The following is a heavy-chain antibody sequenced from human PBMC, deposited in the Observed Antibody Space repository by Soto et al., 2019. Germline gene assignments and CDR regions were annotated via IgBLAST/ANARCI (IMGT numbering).Heavy chain of an antibody. CDR3: ATGPHYYDSSGYYYVQTVFDY. J-gene: IGHJ4*02. D-gene: IGHD3-22*01. Sequence: GASVKVSCKASGGTFSSYAISWVRQAPGQGLEWMGGIIPIFGTANYAQKFQGRVTITADESTSTAYMELSSLRSEDTAVYYCATGPHYYDSSGYYYVQTVFDYWGQGTLVTVSS. CDR2: IIPIFGTA. CDR1: GGTFSSYA. V-gene: IGHV1-69*13.